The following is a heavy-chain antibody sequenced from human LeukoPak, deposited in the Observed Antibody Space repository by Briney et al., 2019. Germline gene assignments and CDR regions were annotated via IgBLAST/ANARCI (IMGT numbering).Heavy chain of an antibody. D-gene: IGHD3-22*01. J-gene: IGHJ4*02. Sequence: GGSLRLSCAASGFTFSNYEMNWVRQAPGKGLEQVSVIYSGGDTYYADSVKGRFTISRDNSKNTLYLQMNSLRAEDTAVYYCATGGEYYNSGGYGHDYWGQGTLVTVSS. V-gene: IGHV3-53*01. CDR3: ATGGEYYNSGGYGHDY. CDR1: GFTFSNYE. CDR2: IYSGGDT.